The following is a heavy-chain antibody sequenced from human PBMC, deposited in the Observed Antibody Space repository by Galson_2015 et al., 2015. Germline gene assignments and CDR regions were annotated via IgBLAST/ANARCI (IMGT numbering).Heavy chain of an antibody. CDR1: GFTFSSYA. D-gene: IGHD2-2*01. CDR3: ARGGCSSTSCEWRGFDY. V-gene: IGHV3-30-3*01. J-gene: IGHJ4*02. CDR2: ISYDGSNK. Sequence: SLRLSCAASGFTFSSYAMHWVRQAPGKGLEWVAVISYDGSNKYYADSVKGRFTISRDNSKNTLYLQMNSLRAEDTAVYYCARGGCSSTSCEWRGFDYWGQGTLVTVSS.